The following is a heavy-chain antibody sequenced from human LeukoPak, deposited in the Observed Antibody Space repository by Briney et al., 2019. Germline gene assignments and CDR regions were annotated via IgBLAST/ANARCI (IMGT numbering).Heavy chain of an antibody. V-gene: IGHV3-48*01. D-gene: IGHD1-26*01. Sequence: GGSLRLSCAASGFTFSSYEMNWVRQAPGKGLEWVSYISSSSTTIYYADSVKGRFTISRDNSKNTLYLQMGSLRVEDMAVYYCARVGGTNVFDIWGQGTMVTVSS. CDR1: GFTFSSYE. J-gene: IGHJ3*02. CDR2: ISSSSTTI. CDR3: ARVGGTNVFDI.